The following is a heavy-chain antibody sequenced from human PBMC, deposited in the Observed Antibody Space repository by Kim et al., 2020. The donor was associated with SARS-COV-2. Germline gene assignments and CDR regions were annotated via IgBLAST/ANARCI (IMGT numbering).Heavy chain of an antibody. Sequence: PSVMRRVTISVDTSKNQFSLKLSSVTAADTAVYYCARDPYCSSTSCYLWDWGQGTLVTVSS. D-gene: IGHD2-2*01. CDR3: ARDPYCSSTSCYLWD. V-gene: IGHV4-34*01. J-gene: IGHJ4*02.